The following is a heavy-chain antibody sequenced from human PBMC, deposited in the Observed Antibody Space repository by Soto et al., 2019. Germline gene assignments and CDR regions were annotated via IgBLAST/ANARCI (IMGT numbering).Heavy chain of an antibody. V-gene: IGHV4-34*01. CDR1: GGSLSDCY. J-gene: IGHJ5*02. CDR2: INHTGST. D-gene: IGHD2-21*01. Sequence: PSDTLSLTCTVYGGSLSDCYWSWVRQPPGKGLEWIGEINHTGSTNFNPSLESRVTISVDTSKNQFSLKLSSVTAADTAVYYCAKVRRHISLSWGQGNLVTASS. CDR3: AKVRRHISLS.